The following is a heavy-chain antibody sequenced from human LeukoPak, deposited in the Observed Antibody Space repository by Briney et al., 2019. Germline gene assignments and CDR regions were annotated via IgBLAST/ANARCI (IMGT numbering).Heavy chain of an antibody. J-gene: IGHJ3*02. D-gene: IGHD3-10*01. V-gene: IGHV3-23*01. Sequence: PGGSLRLSCAASGFTFSSYAMSWVRQAPGKGLEWVSAISGSGGSTYYADSVKGRFTISRDNAKNSLYLQMNSLRAEDTAVYYCARMIITMVRGVLDAFDIWGQGTMVTVSS. CDR2: ISGSGGST. CDR1: GFTFSSYA. CDR3: ARMIITMVRGVLDAFDI.